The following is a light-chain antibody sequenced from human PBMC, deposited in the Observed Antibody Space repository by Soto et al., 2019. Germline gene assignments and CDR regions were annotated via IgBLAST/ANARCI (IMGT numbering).Light chain of an antibody. V-gene: IGKV1-27*01. CDR3: QKYNSAPLT. J-gene: IGKJ4*01. CDR2: AAS. Sequence: DIQMTQSPSSLSASLGDRVTITCRASQGIGVYLAWFQQKPGKVPKLLIYAASALQSGVPSRFGGSGSGTDFTLTINSLQPEDIATYYCQKYNSAPLTFGGGTRVEIK. CDR1: QGIGVY.